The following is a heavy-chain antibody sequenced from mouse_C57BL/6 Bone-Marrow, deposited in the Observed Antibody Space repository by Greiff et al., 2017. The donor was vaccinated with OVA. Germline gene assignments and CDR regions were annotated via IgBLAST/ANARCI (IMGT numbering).Heavy chain of an antibody. Sequence: VQLQESGPGLVAPSQSLSITCTVSGFSLTSYGVHWVRQPPGKGLEWLVVIWSDGSTTYNSALKSRLSISKDNSKSQVFLKMNSLQTDDTAMYYCARHSLYYYGSRAYAMDYWGQGTSVTVSS. J-gene: IGHJ4*01. CDR1: GFSLTSYG. CDR2: IWSDGST. D-gene: IGHD1-1*01. CDR3: ARHSLYYYGSRAYAMDY. V-gene: IGHV2-6-1*01.